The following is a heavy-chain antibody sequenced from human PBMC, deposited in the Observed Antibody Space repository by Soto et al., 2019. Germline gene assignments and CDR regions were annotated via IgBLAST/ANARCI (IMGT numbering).Heavy chain of an antibody. D-gene: IGHD4-17*01. CDR1: GASMSSGDYY. Sequence: PSETLSLTCTVSGASMSSGDYYWIWIRQPPGKGLECIGYISYTGSTYYNPSLKSRVTMPVDTSKNQFSLELISVTAADTAVYYCARALYDYSDFFFDYWGQGTLVTVS. CDR2: ISYTGST. CDR3: ARALYDYSDFFFDY. V-gene: IGHV4-30-4*01. J-gene: IGHJ4*02.